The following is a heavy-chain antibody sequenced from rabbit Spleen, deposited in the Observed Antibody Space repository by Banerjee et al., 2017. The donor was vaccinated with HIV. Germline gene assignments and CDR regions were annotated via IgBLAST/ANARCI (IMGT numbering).Heavy chain of an antibody. Sequence: QSLEESGGDLVKPEGSLTLTCTASGFSLMYNDVMCWVRQAPGKGLEWIGCINSDTGKSVLASWAKGRLTISRTSSTTVTLRMTSLTAADRAAYFCARDTGSSFSSYGMDLWGPGTLVTVS. D-gene: IGHD8-1*01. CDR1: GFSLMYNDV. CDR2: INSDTGKS. V-gene: IGHV1S40*01. J-gene: IGHJ6*01. CDR3: ARDTGSSFSSYGMDL.